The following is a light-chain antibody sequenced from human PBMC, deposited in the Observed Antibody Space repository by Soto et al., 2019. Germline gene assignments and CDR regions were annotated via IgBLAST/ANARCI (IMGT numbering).Light chain of an antibody. V-gene: IGKV3-15*01. CDR2: DVS. Sequence: EIVMTQSQATLSVSPGDRATLSCRASQSVGSNLAWYQQKAGQAPRLLIYDVSTRATGVPVRFGGSGSGTEFTLTISSLQSEDFAVYYCQQYNNWPPWITFGQGTRLEIK. CDR3: QQYNNWPPWIT. CDR1: QSVGSN. J-gene: IGKJ5*01.